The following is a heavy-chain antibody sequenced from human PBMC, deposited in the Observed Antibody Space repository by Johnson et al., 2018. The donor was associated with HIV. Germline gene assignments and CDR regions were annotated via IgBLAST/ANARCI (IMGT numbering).Heavy chain of an antibody. V-gene: IGHV3-30*02. D-gene: IGHD1-26*01. J-gene: IGHJ3*02. CDR2: IRYDGSNK. CDR3: AKAEGATSAFDI. CDR1: GFTFSSYG. Sequence: QVQLVESGGGVVQPGGSLRLSCAASGFTFSSYGMHWVRQAPGKGLEWVAFIRYDGSNKYYADSVKGRFTISRDNSKNTLYLQMNSLRAEDTAVYYCAKAEGATSAFDIWGQGTMVTVSS.